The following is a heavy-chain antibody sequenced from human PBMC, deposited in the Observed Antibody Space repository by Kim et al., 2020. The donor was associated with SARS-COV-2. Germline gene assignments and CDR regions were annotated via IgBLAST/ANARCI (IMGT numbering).Heavy chain of an antibody. CDR2: INWNSYST. CDR1: GFKFGDYG. CDR3: AKAYSGQGQNFGWLQY. J-gene: IGHJ1*01. Sequence: GGSLRLSCAASGFKFGDYGMYWVRLAPGKGLEWVAGINWNSYSTGYADSVKGRFTISRDNARNSLYLQMNSLRDEDTALYYCAKAYSGQGQNFGWLQY. D-gene: IGHD3-9*01. V-gene: IGHV3-9*01.